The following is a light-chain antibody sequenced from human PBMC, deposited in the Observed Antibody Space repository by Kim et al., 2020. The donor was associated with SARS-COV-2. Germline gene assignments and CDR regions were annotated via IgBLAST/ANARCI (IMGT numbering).Light chain of an antibody. Sequence: SPGERATLSCRASQSVSSSYLAWFQQKPGQAPRLRIYGASTRATGIPDRFSGSGSGTDFTLTISRLEPEDFAVYYCQQYGSSPLTFGQGTKVDIK. J-gene: IGKJ1*01. CDR1: QSVSSSY. V-gene: IGKV3-20*01. CDR3: QQYGSSPLT. CDR2: GAS.